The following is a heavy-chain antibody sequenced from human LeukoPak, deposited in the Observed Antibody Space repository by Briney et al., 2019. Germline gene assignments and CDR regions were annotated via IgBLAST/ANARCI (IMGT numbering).Heavy chain of an antibody. CDR3: AKDTYADSSGWLGPSDY. J-gene: IGHJ4*02. D-gene: IGHD6-19*01. CDR2: ISYDGSNK. CDR1: GFTFSSYG. V-gene: IGHV3-30*18. Sequence: PGGSLRLSCAASGFTFSSYGMHWVRQAPGKGLEWVAVISYDGSNKYYADSVKGRFAVSRDNSKNTLYLQMNSLRPEDTAMYYCAKDTYADSSGWLGPSDYWGQGTLVTVSS.